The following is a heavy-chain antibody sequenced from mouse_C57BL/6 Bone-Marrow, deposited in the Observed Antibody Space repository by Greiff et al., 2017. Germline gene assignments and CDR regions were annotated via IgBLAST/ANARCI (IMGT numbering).Heavy chain of an antibody. D-gene: IGHD2-4*01. Sequence: VQLQQSGAELVKPGASVKLSCKASGYTFTSYWMHWVKQRPGRGLEWIGRIDPNSGGTKYNEKFKGKATLTVDKPSSTAYMQLSSLTSEDAAVYYWGRWGHWYDYDLGDWGQGTTLTVSS. CDR1: GYTFTSYW. CDR3: GRWGHWYDYDLGD. CDR2: IDPNSGGT. V-gene: IGHV1-72*01. J-gene: IGHJ2*01.